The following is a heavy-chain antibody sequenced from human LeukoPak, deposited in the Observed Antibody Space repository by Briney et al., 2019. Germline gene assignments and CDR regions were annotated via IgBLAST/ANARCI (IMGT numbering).Heavy chain of an antibody. CDR2: IIPIFGTA. CDR1: GGTFSSYA. Sequence: SVKVSCKASGGTFSSYAISWVRQAPGQGLEWMGGIIPIFGTANYAQKFQGRVTITADESTSTAYMELSSLRSEDTAVYYCARGGSGSYSIWRNPNYYYYMDVWGKGTSVTVSS. D-gene: IGHD3-10*01. V-gene: IGHV1-69*13. J-gene: IGHJ6*03. CDR3: ARGGSGSYSIWRNPNYYYYMDV.